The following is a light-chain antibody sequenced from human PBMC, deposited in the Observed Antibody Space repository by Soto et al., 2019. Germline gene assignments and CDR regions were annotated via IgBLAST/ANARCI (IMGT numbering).Light chain of an antibody. CDR3: QQRDSWPRT. CDR1: QSVNRY. CDR2: DAS. Sequence: EIVLTQSPGTLSLSPGERATLSCWASQSVNRYLVWYQQKPGQAPRLLMYDASKRATGIPARFSGSGSGTDFTLTISSLEPEDFAVYYCQQRDSWPRTFGQGTKVDI. V-gene: IGKV3-11*01. J-gene: IGKJ1*01.